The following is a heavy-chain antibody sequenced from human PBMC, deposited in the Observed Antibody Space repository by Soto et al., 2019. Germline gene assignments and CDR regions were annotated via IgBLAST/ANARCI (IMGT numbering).Heavy chain of an antibody. Sequence: VSVKVSCKASGYTFTRYDINWVRQATGQGLEWMGWMNPNSGNTGYAQKFQGRVTMTRNTSISTAYMELSSLRSEDTAVYYCARKMVRGREFDYWGQGTLVTVSS. J-gene: IGHJ4*02. D-gene: IGHD3-10*01. CDR3: ARKMVRGREFDY. CDR1: GYTFTRYD. V-gene: IGHV1-8*01. CDR2: MNPNSGNT.